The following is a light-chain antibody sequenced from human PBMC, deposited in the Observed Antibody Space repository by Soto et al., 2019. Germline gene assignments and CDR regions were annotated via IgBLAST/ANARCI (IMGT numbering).Light chain of an antibody. CDR2: EVS. CDR1: SSDVGSYNL. CDR3: CSYAGSSTWV. V-gene: IGLV2-23*02. Sequence: QSALTQPASVSGSPGQSITISCTGTSSDVGSYNLVSWYQQHPGKAPKLMIYEVSKRPSGVSNRFSGSKSGNPASLTIPGVQGEDEADYYCCSYAGSSTWVFGGGTKLTVL. J-gene: IGLJ3*02.